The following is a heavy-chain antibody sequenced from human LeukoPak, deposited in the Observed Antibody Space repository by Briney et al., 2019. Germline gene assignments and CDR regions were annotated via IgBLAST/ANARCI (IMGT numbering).Heavy chain of an antibody. Sequence: SETLSLTCAVYGGSFSGYCWSWIRQPPGKGLEWIGEINHSGSTNYNPSLKSRVTISVDTSKNQFSLKLSSVTAADTAVYYCASSSRYSSSSVSYYWGQGTLVTVSS. CDR2: INHSGST. V-gene: IGHV4-34*01. J-gene: IGHJ4*02. CDR3: ASSSRYSSSSVSYY. D-gene: IGHD6-6*01. CDR1: GGSFSGYC.